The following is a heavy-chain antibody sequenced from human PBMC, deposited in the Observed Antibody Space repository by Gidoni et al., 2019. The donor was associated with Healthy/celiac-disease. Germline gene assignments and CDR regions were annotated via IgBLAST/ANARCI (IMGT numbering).Heavy chain of an antibody. CDR1: GFTFSDYY. CDR2: MSSSGSTI. V-gene: IGHV3-11*01. Sequence: VESGGGLVKPGGSLRLSRAACGFTFSDYYMSWIRQAPGKGLEWVSCMSSSGSTIYYADSVKGRFTISRDNAKNSLYLQMNSLRAEYTAVYYCASSSSDSSKEDYWGQGTLVTVSS. D-gene: IGHD3-22*01. CDR3: ASSSSDSSKEDY. J-gene: IGHJ4*02.